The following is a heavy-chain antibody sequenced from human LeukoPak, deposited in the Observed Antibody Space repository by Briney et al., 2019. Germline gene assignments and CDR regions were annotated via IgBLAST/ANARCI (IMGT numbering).Heavy chain of an antibody. Sequence: PSETLSLTCAVYGGSFSGYYWSWIRQPPGKGLEWIGEINHSGSTNYNPSLKSRVTISVDTSKNQFSLKLSSVTAAATAVYYCARITGTTSLFFDYWGQGTLVTVSS. CDR3: ARITGTTSLFFDY. CDR1: GGSFSGYY. CDR2: INHSGST. V-gene: IGHV4-34*01. D-gene: IGHD1-20*01. J-gene: IGHJ4*02.